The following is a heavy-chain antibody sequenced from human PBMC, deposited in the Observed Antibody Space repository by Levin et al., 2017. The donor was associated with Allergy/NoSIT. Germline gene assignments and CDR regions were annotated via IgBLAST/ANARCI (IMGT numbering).Heavy chain of an antibody. CDR3: AKDRDTAMAKEPYYFDY. CDR2: ISGSGGST. V-gene: IGHV3-23*01. CDR1: GFTFSSYA. D-gene: IGHD5-18*01. Sequence: GESLKISCAASGFTFSSYAMSWVRQAPGKGLEWVSAISGSGGSTYYADSVKGRFTISRDNSKNTLYLQMNSLRAEDTAVYYCAKDRDTAMAKEPYYFDYWGQGTLVTVSS. J-gene: IGHJ4*02.